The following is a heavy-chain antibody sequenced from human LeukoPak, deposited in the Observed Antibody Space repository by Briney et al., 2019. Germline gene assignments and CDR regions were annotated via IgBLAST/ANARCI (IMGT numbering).Heavy chain of an antibody. CDR2: ISGSGGST. D-gene: IGHD2-2*01. CDR1: GITFSKYW. CDR3: AKGYCSSTSCYDMSYFDY. Sequence: GGSLRLSCVDSGITFSKYWMSWVRQAPGKGLEWVSAISGSGGSTYYADSVKGRFTISRDNSKNTLYLQMNSLRAEDTAVYYCAKGYCSSTSCYDMSYFDYWGQGTLVTVSS. V-gene: IGHV3-23*01. J-gene: IGHJ4*02.